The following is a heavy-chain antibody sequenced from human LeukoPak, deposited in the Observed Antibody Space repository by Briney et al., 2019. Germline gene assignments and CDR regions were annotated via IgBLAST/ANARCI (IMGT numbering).Heavy chain of an antibody. CDR1: GDSVSSNSAT. J-gene: IGHJ4*02. Sequence: SQTLSLTCAISGDSVSSNSATWNWIRQSPSRGLEWLGRTYYRSKWYNDYAESVKSRITINPDTSRNQFSLQVNSVTPEDTAVYYCARGSSSNSWYFDYWGQGTLVAVSS. V-gene: IGHV6-1*01. CDR3: ARGSSSNSWYFDY. CDR2: TYYRSKWYN. D-gene: IGHD6-13*01.